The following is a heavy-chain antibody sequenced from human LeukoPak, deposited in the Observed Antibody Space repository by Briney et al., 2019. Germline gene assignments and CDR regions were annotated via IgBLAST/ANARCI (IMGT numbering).Heavy chain of an antibody. J-gene: IGHJ4*02. V-gene: IGHV6-1*01. CDR3: ARAQGYFDY. CDR1: GDSISSNSAT. CDR2: TYYRSTWYN. Sequence: SQTLSLTCAISGDSISSNSATWNWIRQSPSRGLEWLGRTYYRSTWYNDYAVSLNSRITVNPATSKNQFSLQLNSVTPEDTAVYYCARAQGYFDYWGQGTLVTVSS.